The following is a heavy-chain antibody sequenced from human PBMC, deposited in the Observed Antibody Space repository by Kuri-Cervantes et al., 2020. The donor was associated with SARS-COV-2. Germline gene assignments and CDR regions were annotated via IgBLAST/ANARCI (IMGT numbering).Heavy chain of an antibody. D-gene: IGHD1-20*01. J-gene: IGHJ6*02. CDR3: VKVGYNWNRYYYYGMDV. CDR1: GFNFSRYA. Sequence: GESLKISCAASGFNFSRYAMTWVRQAPGKGLERVSSITAKSASTHYADSVRGRFTISRGDSESTLYLQMNGLRAEDTAVYYCVKVGYNWNRYYYYGMDVWGQGTTVTVSS. CDR2: ITAKSAST. V-gene: IGHV3-23*01.